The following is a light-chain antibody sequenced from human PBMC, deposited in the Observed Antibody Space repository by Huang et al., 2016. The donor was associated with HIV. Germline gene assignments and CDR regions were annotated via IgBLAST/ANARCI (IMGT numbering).Light chain of an antibody. Sequence: DIQMTQSPSTLSASVGDRVTLTCRASQSISSWLAWYQQKPGKAPKLPIYKASSLESGVPSRFSGSGSGTEFTLTISSLQPDDFATYYCQQYNSYSVTFGQGTKVEIK. J-gene: IGKJ1*01. V-gene: IGKV1-5*03. CDR3: QQYNSYSVT. CDR1: QSISSW. CDR2: KAS.